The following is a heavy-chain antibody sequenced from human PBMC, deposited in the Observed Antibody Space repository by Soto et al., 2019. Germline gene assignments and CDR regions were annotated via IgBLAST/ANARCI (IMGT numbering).Heavy chain of an antibody. Sequence: GASVKVSFKASGYTFISYGISWLRQAPGQGLEWTGWISAYNGNTNYAQKLQGRVTMTTDTPTSTAYMELRSLRSDDTAVYYCATDGGWSPADYYGMDVWGQGTTVTVSS. V-gene: IGHV1-18*04. D-gene: IGHD6-25*01. J-gene: IGHJ6*02. CDR3: ATDGGWSPADYYGMDV. CDR2: ISAYNGNT. CDR1: GYTFISYG.